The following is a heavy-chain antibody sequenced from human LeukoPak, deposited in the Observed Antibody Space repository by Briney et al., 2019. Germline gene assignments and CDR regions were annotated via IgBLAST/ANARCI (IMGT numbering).Heavy chain of an antibody. CDR3: ARDADNCGGDCYPRFDY. CDR1: GFTFSSYS. CDR2: ISSSSSYI. V-gene: IGHV3-21*01. J-gene: IGHJ4*02. D-gene: IGHD2-21*02. Sequence: PGGSLRLSCAASGFTFSSYSMNWVRQAPGKGLEWVSSISSSSSYIYYADSVKGRFTISRDNAKNSLYLRMNSLRAEDTAVYYCARDADNCGGDCYPRFDYWGQGTLVTVSS.